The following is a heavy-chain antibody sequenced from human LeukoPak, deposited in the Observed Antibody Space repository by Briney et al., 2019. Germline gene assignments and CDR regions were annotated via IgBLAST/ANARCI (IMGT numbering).Heavy chain of an antibody. CDR1: GGSITSSSYY. CDR2: IYYSGST. D-gene: IGHD4/OR15-4a*01. V-gene: IGHV4-39*07. CDR3: AREFSYGAIGGLVY. J-gene: IGHJ4*02. Sequence: PSETLSLTCIVSGGSITSSSYYWGWIRQPPGKGLEWIGSIYYSGSTYYNPSLKSRVTISVDTSKNQFSLKLSSVTAADTAVYYCAREFSYGAIGGLVYWGQGTLVTVSS.